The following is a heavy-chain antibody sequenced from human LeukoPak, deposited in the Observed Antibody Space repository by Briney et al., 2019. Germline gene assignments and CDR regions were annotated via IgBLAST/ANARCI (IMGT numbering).Heavy chain of an antibody. Sequence: GGSLRLSCAASGFTFSSYAMSWVRQAPGKGLEWVSAIGGSGGSTYYADSVKGRFTISRDNSKNTLYLQMNSLRAEDTAVYYCAKGPLPLYYYDSSGPDYWGQGTLVTVSS. CDR1: GFTFSSYA. V-gene: IGHV3-23*01. J-gene: IGHJ4*02. CDR2: IGGSGGST. D-gene: IGHD3-22*01. CDR3: AKGPLPLYYYDSSGPDY.